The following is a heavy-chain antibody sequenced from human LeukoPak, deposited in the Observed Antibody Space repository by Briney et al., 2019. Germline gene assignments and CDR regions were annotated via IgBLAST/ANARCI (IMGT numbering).Heavy chain of an antibody. V-gene: IGHV4-39*01. D-gene: IGHD5-24*01. CDR1: GGSISSSSYY. J-gene: IGHJ4*02. CDR3: ARHEVATISYFDY. CDR2: IYYSGST. Sequence: PSETLSFTCTVSGGSISSSSYYWGWIRQPPGKRLEWIGSIYYSGSTYYNPSLKSRVTISVDTSKNQFSLKLSSVTAADTAVYYCARHEVATISYFDYWGQGTLVTVSS.